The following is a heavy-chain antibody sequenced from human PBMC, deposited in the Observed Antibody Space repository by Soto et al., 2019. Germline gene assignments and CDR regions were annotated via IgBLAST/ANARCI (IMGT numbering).Heavy chain of an antibody. CDR3: ARGIVGGGCFDY. V-gene: IGHV4-34*01. Sequence: SETLSLTFAVYGGSFSGYYWSWIRQPPGKGLEWIGEVNHSGSTNYNPSLKSRVTISVDTSKNQFSLQLGSVTAADTAVYYCARGIVGGGCFDYWGQGTLVTGSS. CDR2: VNHSGST. J-gene: IGHJ4*02. CDR1: GGSFSGYY. D-gene: IGHD1-26*01.